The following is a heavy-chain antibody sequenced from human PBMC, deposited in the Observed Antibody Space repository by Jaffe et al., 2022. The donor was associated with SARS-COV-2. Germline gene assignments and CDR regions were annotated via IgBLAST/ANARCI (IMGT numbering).Heavy chain of an antibody. CDR3: ARDPIQGVPDYFDF. D-gene: IGHD3-16*01. CDR2: ISHPGTTI. V-gene: IGHV3-30-3*01. CDR1: GFTFSSYT. Sequence: QVQLAESGGGVVQPGRSLSLSCAASGFTFSSYTMHWVRQAPGKGLEWVAVISHPGTTIYYADSVKGRFTISRDNFKNMLYLQMNSLRTEDTAVYFCARDPIQGVPDYFDFWGKGTQVTVSS. J-gene: IGHJ4*02.